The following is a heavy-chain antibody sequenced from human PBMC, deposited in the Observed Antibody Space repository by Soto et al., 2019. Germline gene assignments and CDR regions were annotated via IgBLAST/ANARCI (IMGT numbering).Heavy chain of an antibody. CDR3: ARENAVGLLGGNADY. V-gene: IGHV3-48*03. CDR1: GFTFSSYE. D-gene: IGHD3-22*01. CDR2: ISSSGSTI. Sequence: EVQLVESGGGLVQPGGSLRLSCAASGFTFSSYEMNWVRQAPGKGLEWVSYISSSGSTIYYADSVKGRFTISRDNAKNSLYLQMNSLRAEDTAVYYCARENAVGLLGGNADYWGQGTLVTVSS. J-gene: IGHJ4*02.